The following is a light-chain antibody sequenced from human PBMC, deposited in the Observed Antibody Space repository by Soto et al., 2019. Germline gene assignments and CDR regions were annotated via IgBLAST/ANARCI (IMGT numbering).Light chain of an antibody. CDR1: QSLLHSNGYNY. CDR2: LGS. Sequence: DIVMTQSPLSLPVTPVDPASISCRSSQSLLHSNGYNYLDWYLQKPGQSPQVLIYLGSNRASGVPDRYSGSASGKDFTLKISRVEAEDVGVYYCMQALQTPLTFGQGTRLEIK. CDR3: MQALQTPLT. V-gene: IGKV2-28*01. J-gene: IGKJ5*01.